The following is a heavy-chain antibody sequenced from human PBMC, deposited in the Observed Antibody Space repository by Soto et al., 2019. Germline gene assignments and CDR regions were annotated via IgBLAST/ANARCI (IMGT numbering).Heavy chain of an antibody. Sequence: QITLKESGPTLVKPTQTLTLTCTFSGFSLSTSGVGVGWIRQPPGKALEWLALIYWDNDKRYSPSLESRLTITKDTPKNQVVLTMTNVDPVDTATYYCAHRAGDREAYWGQGTLVTVSS. CDR3: AHRAGDREAY. J-gene: IGHJ4*02. D-gene: IGHD4-17*01. V-gene: IGHV2-5*02. CDR2: IYWDNDK. CDR1: GFSLSTSGVG.